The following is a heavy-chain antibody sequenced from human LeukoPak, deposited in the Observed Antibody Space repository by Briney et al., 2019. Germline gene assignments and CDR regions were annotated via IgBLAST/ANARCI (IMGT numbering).Heavy chain of an antibody. V-gene: IGHV3-9*01. Sequence: GGSLRLSCAASGFTLDDYAMHWVRQAPGKGLEWVSGISWNSGSIGYADSVKGRFTISRDNAKNSLYLQMNSLRAEDTALYYCAKDLSPNYYDSSGPYFDYWGQATLVTVSS. CDR2: ISWNSGSI. CDR1: GFTLDDYA. D-gene: IGHD3-22*01. J-gene: IGHJ4*02. CDR3: AKDLSPNYYDSSGPYFDY.